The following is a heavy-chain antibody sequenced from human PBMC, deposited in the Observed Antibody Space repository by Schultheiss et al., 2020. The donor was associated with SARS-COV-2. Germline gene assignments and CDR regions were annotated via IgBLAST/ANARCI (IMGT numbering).Heavy chain of an antibody. CDR3: AAYDFWSTYGMDV. D-gene: IGHD3-3*01. CDR1: GGSFSGYY. V-gene: IGHV4-34*01. J-gene: IGHJ6*02. Sequence: SETLSLTFTVYGGSFSGYYWSWIRQPPGKGLEWIGEIKHSGSTNYNPSLKSRVTISVDTSKNQFSLKLRSVTAADTAVYYCAAYDFWSTYGMDVWGQGTTVTVSS. CDR2: IKHSGST.